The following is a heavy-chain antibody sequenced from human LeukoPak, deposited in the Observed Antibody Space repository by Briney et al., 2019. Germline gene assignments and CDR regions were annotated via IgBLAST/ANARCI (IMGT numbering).Heavy chain of an antibody. CDR3: AKDTRRILDY. CDR1: GFTFDDYA. Sequence: GRSLRLSCAASGFTFDDYAMHWVRQAPGKGLEWVSGIRWNSGSIGYADSVKGRFTISRDNAKNSLYLQMNSLRAEDTALYYCAKDTRRILDYWGQGTLVTVSS. V-gene: IGHV3-9*01. J-gene: IGHJ4*02. CDR2: IRWNSGSI.